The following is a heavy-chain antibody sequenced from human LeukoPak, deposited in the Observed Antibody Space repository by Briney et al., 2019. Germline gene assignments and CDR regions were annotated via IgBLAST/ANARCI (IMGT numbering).Heavy chain of an antibody. J-gene: IGHJ4*02. Sequence: SETLSLTCAVYGGSFSGYYWSWIRQPPGKGLEWIGEINHSGSTNYNPSIKSRVTISVDTSKNQFSLKLSSVTAADTAVYYCAVSLGSSSVPYFDYWGQGTLVTVSS. CDR1: GGSFSGYY. CDR2: INHSGST. V-gene: IGHV4-34*01. D-gene: IGHD6-6*01. CDR3: AVSLGSSSVPYFDY.